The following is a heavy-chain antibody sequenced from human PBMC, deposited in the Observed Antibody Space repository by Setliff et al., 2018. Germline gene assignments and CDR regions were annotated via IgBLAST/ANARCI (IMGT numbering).Heavy chain of an antibody. Sequence: SETLSLTCAVYGGSSNDYFWTWIRQPPGKGLVWIGEINQSGNTNYNPSLKSRVTISADTSKNQFSLKLSSVTAADTAVYYCARRSNLGATIFSGAFDIWGQGTMVTVSS. CDR2: INQSGNT. V-gene: IGHV4-34*01. CDR1: GGSSNDYF. D-gene: IGHD3-3*01. J-gene: IGHJ3*02. CDR3: ARRSNLGATIFSGAFDI.